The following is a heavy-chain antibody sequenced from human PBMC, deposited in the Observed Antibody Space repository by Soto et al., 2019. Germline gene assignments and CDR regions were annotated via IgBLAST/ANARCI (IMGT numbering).Heavy chain of an antibody. CDR2: ISSRSSYI. CDR1: GFTFSSYS. J-gene: IGHJ4*02. D-gene: IGHD3-10*01. Sequence: GGSLRLSCEASGFTFSSYSMNWVRQAPGKGLEWVSSISSRSSYIYYADSVKGRFTISRDNAKNSLYLQMNSLRADDTAVYYCATLNTGSYSDYWGQGTLVTVSS. V-gene: IGHV3-21*01. CDR3: ATLNTGSYSDY.